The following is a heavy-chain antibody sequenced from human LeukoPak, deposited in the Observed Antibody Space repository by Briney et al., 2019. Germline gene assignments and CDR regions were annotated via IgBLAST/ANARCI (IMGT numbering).Heavy chain of an antibody. CDR3: ARAATGLVVAANFDY. V-gene: IGHV1-18*01. D-gene: IGHD2-15*01. Sequence: GASVKVSCKASGYTFTSYGISWVRQAPGQGLEWMGWISAYNGNTNYAQKLQGRVTTTTDTSTSTAYMELRSLRSDDTAVYYCARAATGLVVAANFDYWGQGTLVTVSS. CDR1: GYTFTSYG. CDR2: ISAYNGNT. J-gene: IGHJ4*02.